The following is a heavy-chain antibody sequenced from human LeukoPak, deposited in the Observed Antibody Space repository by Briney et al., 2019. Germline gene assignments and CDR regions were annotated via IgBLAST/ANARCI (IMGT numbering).Heavy chain of an antibody. V-gene: IGHV3-48*02. Sequence: PGGSLRLSCTASGFTFSTYSMNWVRQAQGKGLEWVSFISGSTSTIYYADSVKGRFTISRDNAKNSLYLQMNSLRDEDTAVYFCARDSYGDYYFDYWGQGSLVTVSS. D-gene: IGHD4-17*01. CDR2: ISGSTSTI. CDR3: ARDSYGDYYFDY. J-gene: IGHJ4*02. CDR1: GFTFSTYS.